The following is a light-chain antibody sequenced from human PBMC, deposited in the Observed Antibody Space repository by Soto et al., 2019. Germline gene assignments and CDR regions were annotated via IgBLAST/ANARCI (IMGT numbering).Light chain of an antibody. CDR1: SSNIGSNY. J-gene: IGLJ3*02. CDR3: AAWDDSLSGRWV. V-gene: IGLV1-47*01. CDR2: RHN. Sequence: QSALTQPPSASGTPGQRVTISCSGSSSNIGSNYVYWYQQLPGTAPKLLIYRHNQRPSGVPDRFSGSKSGTSASLAISGLRSEDEADYYCAAWDDSLSGRWVFGGGTKLTVL.